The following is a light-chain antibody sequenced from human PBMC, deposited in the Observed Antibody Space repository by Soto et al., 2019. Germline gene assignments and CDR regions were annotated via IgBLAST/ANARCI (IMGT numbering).Light chain of an antibody. CDR3: QQYAKIPRFT. CDR2: GAS. Sequence: DIVLTQSPGTLSLSPGERATLSCRASQSVSNSYLAWYHQKTGQAPRLLIYGASSRAAGIPDRFSGSGSGTDFTLTIGRLAHEDFAVYYCQQYAKIPRFTFGPGTTVDI. V-gene: IGKV3-20*01. J-gene: IGKJ3*01. CDR1: QSVSNSY.